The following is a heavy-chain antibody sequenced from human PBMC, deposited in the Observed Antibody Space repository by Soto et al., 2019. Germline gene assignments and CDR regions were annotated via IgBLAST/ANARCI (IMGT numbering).Heavy chain of an antibody. J-gene: IGHJ4*02. CDR1: GYTFTSYG. CDR3: ARDPTTTYYYDSSGYSFDY. V-gene: IGHV1-18*04. CDR2: ISAYNGNT. Sequence: ASVKVSCKASGYTFTSYGISWVRQAPGQGLEWMGWISAYNGNTNYAQKLQGRVTMTTDTSTSTAYMKQRSLRSDDTAVYYCARDPTTTYYYDSSGYSFDYWGQGTLVTVSS. D-gene: IGHD3-22*01.